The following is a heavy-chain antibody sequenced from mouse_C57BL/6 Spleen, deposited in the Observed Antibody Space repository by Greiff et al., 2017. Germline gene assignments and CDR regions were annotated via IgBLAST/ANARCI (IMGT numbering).Heavy chain of an antibody. V-gene: IGHV1-72*01. CDR1: GYTFTSYW. CDR3: ARVDGY. CDR2: IDPNSGGT. Sequence: QVQLQQPGAELVKPGASVKLSCKASGYTFTSYWMHWVKQRPGRGLEWIGRIDPNSGGTKYNEKFKSKATLTVDKHSSTAYMQRSSLASADSAVYYCARVDGYWGQGTLVTVSA. J-gene: IGHJ3*02.